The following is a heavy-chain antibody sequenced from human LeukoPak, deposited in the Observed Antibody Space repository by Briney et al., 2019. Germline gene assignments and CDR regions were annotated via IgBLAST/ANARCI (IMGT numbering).Heavy chain of an antibody. J-gene: IGHJ5*02. Sequence: PSETLSLTCTVSGGSISSYYWSWIRQPAGKGLEWIGRIYTSGGTNYNPSLKSRVTMSVDTSKNQFSLKLSSVTAADTAVYYCARDSYDFRSINWFDPWGQGTLVTVSS. V-gene: IGHV4-4*07. D-gene: IGHD3-3*01. CDR2: IYTSGGT. CDR3: ARDSYDFRSINWFDP. CDR1: GGSISSYY.